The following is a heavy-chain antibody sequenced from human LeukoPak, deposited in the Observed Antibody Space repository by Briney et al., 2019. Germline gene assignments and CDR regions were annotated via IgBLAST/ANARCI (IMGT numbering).Heavy chain of an antibody. CDR1: GFTFSSYP. D-gene: IGHD5-24*01. V-gene: IGHV3-30*04. CDR2: ISYDGSNK. Sequence: GGSLSLSYAPCGFTFSSYPSHCVRQATGRGAKWRAVISYDGSNKYYADSVKGRFTISRDNSKNTLYLQMNSLRAEDTAVYYCARGLQVSFGDLDYWGQGTLVTVSS. J-gene: IGHJ4*02. CDR3: ARGLQVSFGDLDY.